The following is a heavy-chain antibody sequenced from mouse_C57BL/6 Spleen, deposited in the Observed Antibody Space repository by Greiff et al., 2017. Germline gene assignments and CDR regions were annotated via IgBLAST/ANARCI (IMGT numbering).Heavy chain of an antibody. Sequence: EVKVVESGGGLVQPGGSLSLSCAASGFTFTDYYMSWVRQPPGKALEWLGFIRNKANGYTKEYSASVKGRFTISRDNSQSILYLQMNALRAEDSATYYGARWSYSSSPWYFDGWGTGTTVTVYS. V-gene: IGHV7-3*01. CDR2: IRNKANGYTK. CDR1: GFTFTDYY. D-gene: IGHD1-1*01. J-gene: IGHJ1*03. CDR3: ARWSYSSSPWYFDG.